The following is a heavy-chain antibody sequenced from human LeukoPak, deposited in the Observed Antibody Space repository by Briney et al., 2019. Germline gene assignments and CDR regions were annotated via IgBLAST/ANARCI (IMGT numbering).Heavy chain of an antibody. V-gene: IGHV1-8*01. J-gene: IGHJ6*03. CDR3: ARIKREDSSGYYYRYYYYYMDV. CDR2: MNPNSGNT. D-gene: IGHD3-22*01. Sequence: ASVKVSCKASGYTFTSYDINWVRQATGQGLEWMGWMNPNSGNTGYAQKLQGRVTMTTDTSTSTAYMELRSLRSDDTAVYYCARIKREDSSGYYYRYYYYYMDVWGKGTTVTVSS. CDR1: GYTFTSYD.